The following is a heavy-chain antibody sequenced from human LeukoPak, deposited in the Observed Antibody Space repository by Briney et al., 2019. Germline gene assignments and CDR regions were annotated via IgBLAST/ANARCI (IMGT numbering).Heavy chain of an antibody. CDR2: IYTSGST. CDR3: AREDIGAGSGLWGYYYMDV. D-gene: IGHD3-16*01. J-gene: IGHJ6*03. V-gene: IGHV4-4*07. CDR1: GGSISSYY. Sequence: SETLSLTCTVSGGSISSYYWSWIRQPAGKGLEWIGRIYTSGSTNYNPSLKSRVTISVDTSKNQFSLKLSSVTAADTAVYYCAREDIGAGSGLWGYYYMDVWGKGTTVTVSS.